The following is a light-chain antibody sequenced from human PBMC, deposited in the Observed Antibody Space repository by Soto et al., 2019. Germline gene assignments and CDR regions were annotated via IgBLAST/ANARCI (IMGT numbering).Light chain of an antibody. V-gene: IGKV3-20*01. J-gene: IGKJ1*01. Sequence: EIVLTQSPGTLSLSPGERATLSCRASQSVSSSYLAWYQQKLGQAPRLLIYGASSRATGIPDRFSGSGSGTDFILTISRLEPEDFAVYYCQQYGSSPRTFGQGTKVEIK. CDR2: GAS. CDR3: QQYGSSPRT. CDR1: QSVSSSY.